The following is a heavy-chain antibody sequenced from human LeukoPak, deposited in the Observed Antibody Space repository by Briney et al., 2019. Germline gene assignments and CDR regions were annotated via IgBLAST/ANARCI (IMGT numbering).Heavy chain of an antibody. CDR2: IYYSGST. CDR3: ASPYCSGGSCYAKT. J-gene: IGHJ5*02. Sequence: SQTLSLTCTVSGGSISSGGYYWSWIRQHPGKGLEWIGYIYYSGSTYYNPSLKSRVTISVDTSKNQFSLKLSSATAADRAVYYCASPYCSGGSCYAKTWGQGTLVTVSS. D-gene: IGHD2-15*01. V-gene: IGHV4-31*03. CDR1: GGSISSGGYY.